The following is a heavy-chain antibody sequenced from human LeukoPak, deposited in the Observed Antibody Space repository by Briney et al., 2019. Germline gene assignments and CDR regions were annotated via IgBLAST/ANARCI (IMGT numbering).Heavy chain of an antibody. D-gene: IGHD1-7*01. CDR2: ISSSGSTI. Sequence: GGSLRLSCAASGFTFSSYEMNWVRQAPGKGLEWVSYISSSGSTIYYADSVKGRFTISRDNSKNTLYLQMNSLRAEDTAVYYCAKFGLELRYYYYYMDVWGKGTTVTVSS. CDR3: AKFGLELRYYYYYMDV. J-gene: IGHJ6*03. CDR1: GFTFSSYE. V-gene: IGHV3-48*03.